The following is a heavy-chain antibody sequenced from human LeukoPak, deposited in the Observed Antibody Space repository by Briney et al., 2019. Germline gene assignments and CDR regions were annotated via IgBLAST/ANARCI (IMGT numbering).Heavy chain of an antibody. CDR3: AKDPGIYGDLIYFDY. CDR2: ISGSGGST. V-gene: IGHV3-23*01. D-gene: IGHD4-17*01. Sequence: PGGSLRLSCAASGFTFSSYAMSWVRQAPGKGLEWVSAISGSGGSTYYADSVKDRFTISRDNSKNTLYLQMNSLRAEDTAVYYCAKDPGIYGDLIYFDYWGQGTLVTVSS. CDR1: GFTFSSYA. J-gene: IGHJ4*02.